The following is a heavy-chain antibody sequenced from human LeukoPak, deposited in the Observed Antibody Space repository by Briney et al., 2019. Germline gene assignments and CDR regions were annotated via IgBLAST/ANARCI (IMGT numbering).Heavy chain of an antibody. CDR2: IWYDGSKK. D-gene: IGHD5-12*01. V-gene: IGHV3-30*02. CDR1: GFTFSSYG. Sequence: PGGSLRLSCAASGFTFSSYGMHWVRQAPGKGLEWVAFIWYDGSKKYYADSVKGRFTISRDNSKNTLYLQMNSLRAEDTAVYYCAKDPFRRLPYYFDYWGQGTLVTVSS. J-gene: IGHJ4*02. CDR3: AKDPFRRLPYYFDY.